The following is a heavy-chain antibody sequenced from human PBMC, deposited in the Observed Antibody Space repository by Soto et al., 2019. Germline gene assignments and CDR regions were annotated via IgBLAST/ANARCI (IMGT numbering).Heavy chain of an antibody. D-gene: IGHD5-18*01. V-gene: IGHV3-66*04. J-gene: IGHJ4*02. Sequence: EVQLVESGGGLVQPGGSLRLSCAASGVTVSSNYMSWVRQAPGKGLECVSVIYSGGSTYYADSVKGRFTISRDNSKNTLYLQLNSLRAEDTAVYYCARHGYNYGGGYFDYWCQGTLVTVSS. CDR1: GVTVSSNY. CDR3: ARHGYNYGGGYFDY. CDR2: IYSGGST.